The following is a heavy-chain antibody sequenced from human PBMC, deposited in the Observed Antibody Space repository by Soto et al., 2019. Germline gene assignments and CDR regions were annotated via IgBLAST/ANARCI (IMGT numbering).Heavy chain of an antibody. Sequence: EEQLVESGGGLVEPGGSLRLSCAASGFTFTNTWLNWVRQAPGKGLEWVGRIKRNADGATTDYAASVTGRFTISRDDSRSTLFLQMNSLKVEDTAVYFCTTEIYPERLVDIYDIWGQGTRVTVSS. V-gene: IGHV3-15*07. CDR1: GFTFTNTW. D-gene: IGHD3-9*01. CDR3: TTEIYPERLVDIYDI. CDR2: IKRNADGATT. J-gene: IGHJ3*02.